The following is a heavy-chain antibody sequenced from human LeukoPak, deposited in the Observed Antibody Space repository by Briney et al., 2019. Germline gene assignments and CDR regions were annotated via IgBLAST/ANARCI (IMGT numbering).Heavy chain of an antibody. CDR2: ISAYNGNT. Sequence: GASVKVSCKASGYTFTSYGISWVRQAPGQGLEWMGWISAYNGNTNYAQKLQGRVTMTTDTSTSTAYMELRSLRSDDTAVYYCARDKFRGVVTAYYYYYYGMDVWGQGTTVTVSS. D-gene: IGHD2-21*02. J-gene: IGHJ6*02. V-gene: IGHV1-18*01. CDR1: GYTFTSYG. CDR3: ARDKFRGVVTAYYYYYYGMDV.